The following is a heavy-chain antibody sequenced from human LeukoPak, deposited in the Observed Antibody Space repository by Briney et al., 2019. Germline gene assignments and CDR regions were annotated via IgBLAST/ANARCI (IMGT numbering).Heavy chain of an antibody. Sequence: PGGSLRLSCAASGFIFSSYGMHWVRQPPGKGLEWVAFIRSDGSDTYSAASVKGRFTTSRDNSKNTLWLQMNSLRAEDTAVYYCAKHDSGSDFWGQGTLVTVSS. V-gene: IGHV3-30*02. CDR1: GFIFSSYG. D-gene: IGHD3-22*01. J-gene: IGHJ4*02. CDR3: AKHDSGSDF. CDR2: IRSDGSDT.